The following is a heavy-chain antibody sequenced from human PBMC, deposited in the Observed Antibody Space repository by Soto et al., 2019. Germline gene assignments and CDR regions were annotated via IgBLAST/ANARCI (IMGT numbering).Heavy chain of an antibody. D-gene: IGHD3-10*01. CDR1: GGSFIGYY. CDR2: INHSGST. J-gene: IGHJ4*02. Sequence: QVQLQQWGAGLLKPSETLSLTCAVYGGSFIGYYWSWIRQPPGKGLEWIGEINHSGSTNYNPSLKSRVTISVDTSKNQFSLKLSSVTAADTAVYYCARSYGSGSYYWTIDYWGQGTLVNVSS. CDR3: ARSYGSGSYYWTIDY. V-gene: IGHV4-34*01.